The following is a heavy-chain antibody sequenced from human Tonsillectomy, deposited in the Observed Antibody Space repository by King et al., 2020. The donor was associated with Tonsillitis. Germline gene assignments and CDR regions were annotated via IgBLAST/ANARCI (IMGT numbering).Heavy chain of an antibody. D-gene: IGHD2-2*01. V-gene: IGHV1-18*01. CDR3: ARGGWSGTRCLYFFDY. Sequence: QLVQSGADVKKPGASVKVSCRASGYTFTSYSFSWVRQAPGQGLEWMGWISAYNGNTNYAQKFQDRVTMTTDTSTSTAYMERRSLTSDDTAVYYCARGGWSGTRCLYFFDYWGQGTLVTVSS. J-gene: IGHJ4*02. CDR2: ISAYNGNT. CDR1: GYTFTSYS.